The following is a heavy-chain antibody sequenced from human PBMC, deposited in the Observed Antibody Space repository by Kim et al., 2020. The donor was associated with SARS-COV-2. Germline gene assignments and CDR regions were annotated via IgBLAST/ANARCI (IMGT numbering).Heavy chain of an antibody. Sequence: RYIRYSGSVKGRFTISQDNAKNSLYLQMNSLRAEDTAVYYCAREWVGWGQGTLVTVSS. V-gene: IGHV3-21*01. D-gene: IGHD3-10*01. CDR3: AREWVG. CDR2: RYI. J-gene: IGHJ4*01.